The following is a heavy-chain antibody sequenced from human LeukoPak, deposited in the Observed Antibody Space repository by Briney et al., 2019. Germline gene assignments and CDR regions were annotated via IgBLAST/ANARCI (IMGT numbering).Heavy chain of an antibody. CDR2: INPSGGNT. D-gene: IGHD4-17*01. V-gene: IGHV1-46*01. J-gene: IGHJ6*03. CDR3: ARDPSVNYYMDV. CDR1: GYIFTSYY. Sequence: ASVKVSCKASGYIFTSYYIHWVRQAPGQGLEWMGIINPSGGNTNYAQKFQGRVTMTRDTSTSTAYMELSRLRSDDTAVYYCARDPSVNYYMDVWGKGTTVTISS.